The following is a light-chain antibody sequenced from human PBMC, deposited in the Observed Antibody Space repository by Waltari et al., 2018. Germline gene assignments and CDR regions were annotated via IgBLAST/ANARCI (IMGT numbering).Light chain of an antibody. Sequence: QSALTQPRSVSGSPGQSVAISCTGPSSDVGGYNYVSWYQQYPGTAPKLIIYDVTKRPSGVPDRFSGSKSGNTASLTISGLQAEDEADYYCCSYAGTYTPLFGGGTKLTVL. V-gene: IGLV2-11*01. CDR2: DVT. CDR1: SSDVGGYNY. J-gene: IGLJ2*01. CDR3: CSYAGTYTPL.